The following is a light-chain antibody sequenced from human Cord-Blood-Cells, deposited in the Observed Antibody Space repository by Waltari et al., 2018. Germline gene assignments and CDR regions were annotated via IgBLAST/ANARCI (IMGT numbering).Light chain of an antibody. Sequence: EIVLTQSPATLSLSPGERGTLSCRASQSVSSYLAWYQQKPGQAPRLLIYDASNRATGIPARFSGSGSGTDFTLTISSLEPEDFAVYSCQQRSNWPLTFGGGTKVEIK. CDR2: DAS. V-gene: IGKV3-11*01. CDR1: QSVSSY. J-gene: IGKJ4*01. CDR3: QQRSNWPLT.